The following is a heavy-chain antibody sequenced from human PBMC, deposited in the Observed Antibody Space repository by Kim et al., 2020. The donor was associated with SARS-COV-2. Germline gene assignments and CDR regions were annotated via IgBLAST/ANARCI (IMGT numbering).Heavy chain of an antibody. CDR1: GFTSNNYA. CDR2: ISYDGTNK. D-gene: IGHD3-3*01. CDR3: ARDPSSPHYDFWSGYYMGGVYFDY. J-gene: IGHJ4*02. V-gene: IGHV3-30-3*01. Sequence: GGSLRLSCAASGFTSNNYAVHWVRQVPGKGLEWLAVISYDGTNKYYADSVKGRFTISRDNSKNPLYLQIDSLGPEDTAVYYCARDPSSPHYDFWSGYYMGGVYFDYWGQGTLVTVSS.